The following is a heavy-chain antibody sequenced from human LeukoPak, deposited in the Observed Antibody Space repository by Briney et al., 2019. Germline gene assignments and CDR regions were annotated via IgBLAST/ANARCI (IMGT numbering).Heavy chain of an antibody. CDR1: GYTFTGYY. D-gene: IGHD5-18*01. Sequence: ASVKVSCKASGYTFTGYYMHWVRQAPGHGLEWMGWINPNSGGTNYAQKFQGWVTMTRDTSISTAYMELSRLRSDDTAVYYCARDDGYSYGHDYWGQGTLVTVSS. V-gene: IGHV1-2*04. J-gene: IGHJ4*02. CDR2: INPNSGGT. CDR3: ARDDGYSYGHDY.